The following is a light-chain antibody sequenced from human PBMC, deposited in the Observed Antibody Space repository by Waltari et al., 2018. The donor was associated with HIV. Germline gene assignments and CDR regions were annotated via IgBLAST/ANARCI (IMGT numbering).Light chain of an antibody. CDR2: RNK. Sequence: QSVLTQPPSASGTPGQRVTISCSGSSSNIGSFYFDWYQQLTGSAPKLLIYRNKQRRSGVPDRFSGSKSGTSASLAISGLRSEDEADYYCAAWTDSLRGVVFGGGTKLSVL. CDR1: SSNIGSFY. V-gene: IGLV1-47*01. CDR3: AAWTDSLRGVV. J-gene: IGLJ2*01.